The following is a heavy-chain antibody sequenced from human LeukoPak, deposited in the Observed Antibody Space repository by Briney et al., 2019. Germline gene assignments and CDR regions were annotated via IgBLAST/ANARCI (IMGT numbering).Heavy chain of an antibody. V-gene: IGHV4-39*01. CDR3: AGQPITRYCGTSICTNWFDP. J-gene: IGHJ5*02. CDR1: GVSISSSDYY. CDR2: IYYSGST. D-gene: IGHD2-2*01. Sequence: SETLSLTCTVSGVSISSSDYYWGWNRQPPGEGLQWIGNIYYSGSTYYNPSLKSRVTMSVDTSKNQFSLKLSSVTAAETAVYHCAGQPITRYCGTSICTNWFDPWGQGTLVTVSA.